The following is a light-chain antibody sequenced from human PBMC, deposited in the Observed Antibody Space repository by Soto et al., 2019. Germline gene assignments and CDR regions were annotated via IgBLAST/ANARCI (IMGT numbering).Light chain of an antibody. V-gene: IGLV2-8*01. Sequence: QSALTQPPSASGSPGQSVTISCTGAGTDVGQYNYVSWYQQHPGKAPKLLIHHVSRRPSGVPARFSGSKSGNTASLTVSGLQTEDEADYYCLSYAGTAYVFGTGTKVTVL. CDR1: GTDVGQYNY. J-gene: IGLJ1*01. CDR2: HVS. CDR3: LSYAGTAYV.